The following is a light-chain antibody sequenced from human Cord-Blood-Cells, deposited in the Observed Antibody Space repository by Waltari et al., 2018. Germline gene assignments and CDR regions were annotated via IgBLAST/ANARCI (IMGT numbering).Light chain of an antibody. CDR2: GAS. V-gene: IGKV3-20*01. CDR1: SSVSSNF. Sequence: EIVLTQSPGTLSLSPGERATLSCRASSSVSSNFLAWYQQKPGQAPRLLFYGASSRATGIPDRFSGGGSGTDFTLTISRLEPEEFAVYYCQQYGSSPPRITVGQGTRLEIK. CDR3: QQYGSSPPRIT. J-gene: IGKJ5*01.